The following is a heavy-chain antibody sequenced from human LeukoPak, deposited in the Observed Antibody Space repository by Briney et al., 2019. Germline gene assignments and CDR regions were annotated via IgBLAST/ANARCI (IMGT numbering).Heavy chain of an antibody. D-gene: IGHD6-13*01. CDR2: IYYSGST. V-gene: IGHV4-39*07. CDR3: ARGSSSWYYYYYYMDV. Sequence: PSETLSLTCTVSGGSISSSSYYWGWIRQPPGKGLEWIGSIYYSGSTNYNPSLKSRVTISVDTSKNQFSLKLSSVTAADTAVYYCARGSSSWYYYYYYMDVWGKGTTVTISS. J-gene: IGHJ6*03. CDR1: GGSISSSSYY.